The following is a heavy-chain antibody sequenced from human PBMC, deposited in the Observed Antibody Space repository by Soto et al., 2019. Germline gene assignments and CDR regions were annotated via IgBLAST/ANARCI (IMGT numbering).Heavy chain of an antibody. CDR1: GFTFSSYA. Sequence: QVQLVESGGGVVQPGRSLRLSCAASGFTFSSYAMHWVRQAPGKGLEWVAVISYDGRNQYYADSVKGRFTISRDNSKKTLYLQMNSLRAEDTAVYYCARAYCSGGSCFLYYYYYGMDVWGQGTTVTVSS. V-gene: IGHV3-30*04. CDR3: ARAYCSGGSCFLYYYYYGMDV. J-gene: IGHJ6*02. D-gene: IGHD2-15*01. CDR2: ISYDGRNQ.